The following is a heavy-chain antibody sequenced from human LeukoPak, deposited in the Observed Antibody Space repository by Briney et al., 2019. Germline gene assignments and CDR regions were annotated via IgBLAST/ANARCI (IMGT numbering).Heavy chain of an antibody. J-gene: IGHJ4*02. CDR3: ARGDRLGYCTNGVCYPTDY. CDR2: ISGSGSYI. Sequence: KPGGSLRLSCAASGFTFSNAWMSWVRQAPGKGLEWVSSISGSGSYIYYADSVKGRFTISRDNAKNSLYLQMISPRAEDTAVYYCARGDRLGYCTNGVCYPTDYWGQGTLVTVSS. CDR1: GFTFSNAW. V-gene: IGHV3-21*01. D-gene: IGHD2-8*01.